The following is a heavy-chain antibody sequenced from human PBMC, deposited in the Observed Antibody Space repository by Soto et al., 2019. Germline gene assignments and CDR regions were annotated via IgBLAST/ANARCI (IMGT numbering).Heavy chain of an antibody. CDR3: ARGPRLSIVGATTAY. J-gene: IGHJ4*02. Sequence: GSLRLACAASGFTFSSYSMNWVRQAPGKGLEWVSSISSNSSYIYYADSVKGRFTISRDNAKNSLYLQMNSLRAEDTAVYYCARGPRLSIVGATTAYRGKGTLVTISS. V-gene: IGHV3-21*01. CDR2: ISSNSSYI. D-gene: IGHD1-26*01. CDR1: GFTFSSYS.